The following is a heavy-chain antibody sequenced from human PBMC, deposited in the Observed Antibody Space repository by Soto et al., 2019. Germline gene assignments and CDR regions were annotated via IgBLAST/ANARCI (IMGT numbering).Heavy chain of an antibody. J-gene: IGHJ4*02. CDR2: ISSSSSYI. CDR1: GFTFSSYS. D-gene: IGHD4-17*01. V-gene: IGHV3-21*01. Sequence: PGGSLRLSCAASGFTFSSYSMNWVRQAPGKGLEWVSSISSSSSYIYYADSVKGRFTISRDNAKNSLYLQMNSLRAEDTAVYYCARELSDYHVVLDYWGQGTPVTVSS. CDR3: ARELSDYHVVLDY.